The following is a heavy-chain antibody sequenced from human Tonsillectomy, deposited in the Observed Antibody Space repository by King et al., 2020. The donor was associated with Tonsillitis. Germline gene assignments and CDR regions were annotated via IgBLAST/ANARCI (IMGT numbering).Heavy chain of an antibody. CDR2: IYSSGRT. Sequence: QLQESGPGLVKPSETLSLTCSVSGGSISSYFWSWIRQPPGKGLEWIGFIYSSGRTNYNPSLKRRVTISVDTSKNQFSLKLTSVTASDTAVYYWARLKDPGASYQYYGMDVWGQGTTVTVSS. CDR1: GGSISSYF. CDR3: ARLKDPGASYQYYGMDV. J-gene: IGHJ6*02. V-gene: IGHV4-59*08. D-gene: IGHD3-16*02.